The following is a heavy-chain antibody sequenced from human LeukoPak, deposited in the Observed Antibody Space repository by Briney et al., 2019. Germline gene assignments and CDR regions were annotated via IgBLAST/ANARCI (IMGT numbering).Heavy chain of an antibody. CDR1: GSSISYDN. CDR2: ISSTATTK. V-gene: IGHV3-11*01. D-gene: IGHD3-22*01. Sequence: GGSLTLSCVVSGSSISYDNKCWSHQAPGERPEVLSYISSTATTKNYAVSVKGRFTISRDNVKNSLFLQMDSLRAEDTAVYYCASEAYYDSGGFANWGQGTLFTVSS. J-gene: IGHJ4*02. CDR3: ASEAYYDSGGFAN.